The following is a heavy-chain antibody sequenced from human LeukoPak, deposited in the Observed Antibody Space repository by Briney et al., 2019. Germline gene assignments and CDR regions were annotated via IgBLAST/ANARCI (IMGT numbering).Heavy chain of an antibody. D-gene: IGHD2-2*01. CDR3: ARAKRYCSSTSCRKDAFDI. J-gene: IGHJ3*02. CDR1: GFTFSSYS. Sequence: PGGSLRLSCAASGFTFSSYSMNWVRQAPGKGLEWVSSISSSSSYIYYADSVKGRFTISRDNAKNSLYLQVNSLRAEDTAVYYCARAKRYCSSTSCRKDAFDIWGQGTMVTVSS. CDR2: ISSSSSYI. V-gene: IGHV3-21*01.